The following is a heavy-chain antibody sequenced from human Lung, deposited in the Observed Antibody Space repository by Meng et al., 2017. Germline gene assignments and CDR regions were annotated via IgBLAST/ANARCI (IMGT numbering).Heavy chain of an antibody. CDR3: ARDEDISAAGKLFGDY. CDR2: IDPTNHLT. J-gene: IGHJ4*02. V-gene: IGHV1-2*06. CDR1: KYTGAAYW. Sequence: LAHAGPEVNKPGASVNLFCQPSKYTGAAYWIDWLRQAPGEGIEWMGRIDPTNHLTQDAQNCQGRGTMTSDTAISTVYMELNGLRSDDTAVYYCARDEDISAAGKLFGDYWGQGTLVTVSS. D-gene: IGHD6-13*01.